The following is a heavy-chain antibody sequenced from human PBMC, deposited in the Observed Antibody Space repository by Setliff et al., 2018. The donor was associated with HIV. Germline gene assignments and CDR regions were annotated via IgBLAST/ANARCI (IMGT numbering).Heavy chain of an antibody. Sequence: GGSLRLSCAASGFTFSSYSMNWVRQAPGKGLEWVSSISSSSSYIYYADSLKGRFTISRDNARNTVFLQMNSLRAEDTAVYYCAKDVDYYGTGSYYNYFDSWGQGTLVTVSS. V-gene: IGHV3-21*04. D-gene: IGHD3-10*01. J-gene: IGHJ4*02. CDR1: GFTFSSYS. CDR3: AKDVDYYGTGSYYNYFDS. CDR2: ISSSSSYI.